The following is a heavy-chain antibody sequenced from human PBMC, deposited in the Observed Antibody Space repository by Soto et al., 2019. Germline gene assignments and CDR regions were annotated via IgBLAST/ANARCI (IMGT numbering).Heavy chain of an antibody. V-gene: IGHV1-8*01. CDR1: GYTFTTYD. Sequence: QVQLVQSGAEVKKPGTSVKVSCKASGYTFTTYDINWVRQAPGQGLEWMGRINPHSGKTGYAPKFQGRVTMTRETSISTAYMELSSLRSEDTAVYFCARGWEVPAATFDSWGQGTLVPVSS. CDR3: ARGWEVPAATFDS. J-gene: IGHJ4*02. D-gene: IGHD2-2*01. CDR2: INPHSGKT.